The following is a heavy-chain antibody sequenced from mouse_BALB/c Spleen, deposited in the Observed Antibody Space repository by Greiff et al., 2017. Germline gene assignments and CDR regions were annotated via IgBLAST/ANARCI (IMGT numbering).Heavy chain of an antibody. CDR2: ISSGGST. J-gene: IGHJ2*01. D-gene: IGHD2-1*01. Sequence: EVHLVESGGGLVKPGGSLKLSCAASGFTFSSYAMSWVRQTPEKRLEWVASISSGGSTYYPDSVKGRFTISRDNARNILYLQMSSLRSEDTAMYYCARRDGNSFDYWGQGTTLTASS. V-gene: IGHV5-6-5*01. CDR3: ARRDGNSFDY. CDR1: GFTFSSYA.